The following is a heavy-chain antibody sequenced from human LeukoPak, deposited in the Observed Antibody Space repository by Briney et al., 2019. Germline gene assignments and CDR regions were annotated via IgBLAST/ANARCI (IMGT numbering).Heavy chain of an antibody. J-gene: IGHJ4*02. D-gene: IGHD5-12*01. CDR1: GFAFSSYS. CDR3: AARYSGYVGY. V-gene: IGHV3-23*01. Sequence: GGSLRLSCAACGFAFSSYSMSWVRQAPGKGLEWVSAISGSGADTYYTDSVKGRFTISRDNSKTTLFLQMNSLRAEDTAVYYCAARYSGYVGYWGQGTLVTVSS. CDR2: ISGSGADT.